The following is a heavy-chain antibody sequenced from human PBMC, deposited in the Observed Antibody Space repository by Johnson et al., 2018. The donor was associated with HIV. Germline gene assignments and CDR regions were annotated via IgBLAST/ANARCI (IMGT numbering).Heavy chain of an antibody. CDR3: AKVARYGGSGWVDAFDI. J-gene: IGHJ3*02. D-gene: IGHD6-19*01. V-gene: IGHV3-33*03. CDR2: IWYDGSNN. Sequence: QVQLVESGGVVVQPGGSLRLSCAASGFTFSSYGMHWVRQAPGKGLEWVAVIWYDGSNNYYADSVKGRFTISRDNSKNTVFLQMNTLRADDTAVYYCAKVARYGGSGWVDAFDIWGQGTMVTVSS. CDR1: GFTFSSYG.